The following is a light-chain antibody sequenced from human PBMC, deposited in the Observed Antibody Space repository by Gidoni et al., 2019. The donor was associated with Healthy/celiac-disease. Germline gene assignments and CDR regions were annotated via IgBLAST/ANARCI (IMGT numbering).Light chain of an antibody. CDR3: QPYYSTPRT. V-gene: IGKV4-1*01. J-gene: IGKJ1*01. Sequence: DIVMTQSPDALAVSLGARATINCKSSQSVLYSSNNKNYLAWYQQKPGQPPKLLIYWASTRESGVPDRFSGSGSGTDFTLPISSLQAEDVAVYYCQPYYSTPRTFGQGTKVEIK. CDR2: WAS. CDR1: QSVLYSSNNKNY.